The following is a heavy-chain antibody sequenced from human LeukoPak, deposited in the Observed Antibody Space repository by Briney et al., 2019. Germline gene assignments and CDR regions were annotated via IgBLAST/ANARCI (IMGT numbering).Heavy chain of an antibody. D-gene: IGHD2-21*02. V-gene: IGHV5-51*01. J-gene: IGHJ3*01. CDR1: GHMFSISW. CDR3: ARCGHYDAYRV. CDR2: IYVGDSDT. Sequence: GESMKTSCKGSGHMFSISWIGWVRQKPGEGLEWMGIIYVGDSDTRYNPSFQGQVTISADRSTSTAYLQWSSLKSSDTAIYYCARCGHYDAYRVWGQGTLVSVSS.